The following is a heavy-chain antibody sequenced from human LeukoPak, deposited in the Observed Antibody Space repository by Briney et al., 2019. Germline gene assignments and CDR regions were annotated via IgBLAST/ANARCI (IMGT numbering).Heavy chain of an antibody. V-gene: IGHV3-23*01. J-gene: IGHJ4*02. CDR1: GFTFRSYA. Sequence: PGGSLRLSCAASGFTFRSYAMSWVRQAPGKGLEWVSAISGSGGSTYYADSVKGRFTISRDNSKNTLYLQMNSLRAEDTAVYYCAKDRAIAAAGTRWAPSFDYWGQGTLVTVSS. CDR3: AKDRAIAAAGTRWAPSFDY. D-gene: IGHD6-13*01. CDR2: ISGSGGST.